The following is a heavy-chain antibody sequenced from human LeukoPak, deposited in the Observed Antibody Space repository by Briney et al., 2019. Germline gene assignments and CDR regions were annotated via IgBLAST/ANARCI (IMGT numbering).Heavy chain of an antibody. Sequence: GGSLRLSCAASGFTFSSYEMNWVRQAPGKGLEWVSYISSSGSTIYYADSMKGRFTISIDNAKNSLYLQMNRLRAEDTAVYYCASLGSSGYYFADAFDIWGQGILVTVSS. V-gene: IGHV3-48*03. CDR3: ASLGSSGYYFADAFDI. D-gene: IGHD3-22*01. CDR2: ISSSGSTI. CDR1: GFTFSSYE. J-gene: IGHJ3*02.